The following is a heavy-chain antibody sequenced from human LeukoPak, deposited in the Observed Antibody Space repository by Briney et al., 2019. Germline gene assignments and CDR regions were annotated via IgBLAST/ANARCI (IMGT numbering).Heavy chain of an antibody. CDR1: GFTLTSYE. J-gene: IGHJ4*02. Sequence: GGSLRLSCVASGFTLTSYEMSWVRQAPGMGLEWISYISSSGDAKRYTDSVKGRFTISRDHAENSLYLQMNSLRAEDTAIYYCARDSELSGDRVDYWGQGTLVTVSS. CDR3: ARDSELSGDRVDY. V-gene: IGHV3-48*03. D-gene: IGHD7-27*01. CDR2: ISSSGDAK.